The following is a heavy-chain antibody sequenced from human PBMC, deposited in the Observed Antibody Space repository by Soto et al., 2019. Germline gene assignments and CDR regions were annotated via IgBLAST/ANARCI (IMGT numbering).Heavy chain of an antibody. V-gene: IGHV4-31*03. D-gene: IGHD2-2*03. Sequence: SETLSLTCTVSGGSISSGGYYWSWIRQHPGKGLEWIGYIYYSGSTYYNPSLKSRVTISVDTSKNHFSLKLISVTTADTAVYFCAREGNLGRWIQPLDSWGQGTLVTVSS. J-gene: IGHJ4*02. CDR1: GGSISSGGYY. CDR3: AREGNLGRWIQPLDS. CDR2: IYYSGST.